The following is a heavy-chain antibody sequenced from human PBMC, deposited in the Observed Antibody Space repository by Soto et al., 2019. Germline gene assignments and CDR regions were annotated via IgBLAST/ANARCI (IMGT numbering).Heavy chain of an antibody. CDR3: GGLFFPLVTAIPFAIDY. D-gene: IGHD2-21*02. V-gene: IGHV5-51*01. CDR1: GYSFTSYW. Sequence: PGEFPKISCKGPGYSFTSYWNGWVRQMPGKGLEWMGIIYPGDSDTRYSPSFQGQVTISADKSISTAYLQGSSLKASNTAMYYCGGLFFPLVTAIPFAIDYWGQGNLVTAPQ. J-gene: IGHJ4*02. CDR2: IYPGDSDT.